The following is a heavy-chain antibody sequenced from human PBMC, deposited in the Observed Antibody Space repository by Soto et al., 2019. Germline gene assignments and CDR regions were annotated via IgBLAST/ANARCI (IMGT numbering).Heavy chain of an antibody. Sequence: EVQLVESGGGVVQPGRSLRLSCAASGFSFDDYAMHWVRQAPGRGLEWVSGITWNSGYIGYADSVKGRFTISKDNDKNFMYLKMKSLSPYYSAVYYCAKWTYDSSGYYTATDYWGQGTMVTVSS. D-gene: IGHD3-22*01. CDR2: ITWNSGYI. V-gene: IGHV3-9*01. CDR3: AKWTYDSSGYYTATDY. J-gene: IGHJ4*02. CDR1: GFSFDDYA.